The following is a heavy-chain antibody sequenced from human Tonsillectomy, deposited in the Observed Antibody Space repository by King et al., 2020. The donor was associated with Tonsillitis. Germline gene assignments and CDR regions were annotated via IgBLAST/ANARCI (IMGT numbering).Heavy chain of an antibody. CDR2: IYPGDSDT. V-gene: IGHV5-51*01. J-gene: IGHJ5*02. CDR3: AGPRGSSGWYRNWFDP. Sequence: QLVQSGAEVKKPGESLKISCKGSGYSFTSYWIGWVRQMPGKGLEWMGIIYPGDSDTRYSPSFQGQVTISADKSIRTAYLQWRSLKASDTAMYYCAGPRGSSGWYRNWFDPWGQGTLVTVSS. CDR1: GYSFTSYW. D-gene: IGHD6-19*01.